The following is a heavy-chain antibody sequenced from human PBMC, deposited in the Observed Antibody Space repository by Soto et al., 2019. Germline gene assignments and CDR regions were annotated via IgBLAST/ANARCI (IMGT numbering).Heavy chain of an antibody. V-gene: IGHV1-69*12. CDR2: IIPIFGTA. CDR3: ATTSNLSAGRYYCGMDV. D-gene: IGHD3-9*01. CDR1: EGTFSSYA. J-gene: IGHJ6*02. Sequence: QVQLVQSGAEVKRPGSSVTVSCKASEGTFSSYAISWVRQAPGQGLEWMGGIIPIFGTADYSQKFQGRVTITADESTSTASMELSSVISEDTAVYYCATTSNLSAGRYYCGMDVWGQGTTVTVSS.